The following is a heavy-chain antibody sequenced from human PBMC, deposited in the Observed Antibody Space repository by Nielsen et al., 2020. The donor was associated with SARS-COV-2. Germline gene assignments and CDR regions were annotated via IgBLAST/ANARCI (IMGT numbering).Heavy chain of an antibody. V-gene: IGHV3-7*03. CDR3: ARSPYDSSGYYYFLRATHFDY. CDR2: IKQDGGEK. D-gene: IGHD3-22*01. Sequence: WIRQPPGKGLEWVANIKQDGGEKNYVDSVKGRFTISRDNAKNSLYLQMNSLRAEDTALYHCARSPYDSSGYYYFLRATHFDYWGQGTLVTVSS. J-gene: IGHJ4*02.